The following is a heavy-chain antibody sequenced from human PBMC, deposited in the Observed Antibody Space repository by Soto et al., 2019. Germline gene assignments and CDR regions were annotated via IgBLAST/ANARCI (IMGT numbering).Heavy chain of an antibody. CDR2: INHSGST. V-gene: IGHV4-34*01. CDR1: GGSFSGYS. Sequence: TSETLSLTCAVYGGSFSGYSWSWIRQPPGKGLEWIGEINHSGSTNYNPSLKSRVIISGDTSKDQFSLKMSSVTAADTAVYYCARESRGPLYKYFHHWGQGTLVTVSS. J-gene: IGHJ1*01. D-gene: IGHD4-4*01. CDR3: ARESRGPLYKYFHH.